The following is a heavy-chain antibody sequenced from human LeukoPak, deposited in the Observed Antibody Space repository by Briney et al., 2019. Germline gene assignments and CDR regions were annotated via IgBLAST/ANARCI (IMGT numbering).Heavy chain of an antibody. Sequence: SETLSLTCAVYGGSFSGYYWSWIRQPPGKGLEWIGEINHSGSTNYNPSLKSRVTMSVDTSKNQFSLKLSSVTAADTAVYYCARDGVTMVRGVIIKGYYYYYMDVWGKGTTVTISS. J-gene: IGHJ6*03. CDR3: ARDGVTMVRGVIIKGYYYYYMDV. D-gene: IGHD3-10*01. CDR1: GGSFSGYY. V-gene: IGHV4-34*01. CDR2: INHSGST.